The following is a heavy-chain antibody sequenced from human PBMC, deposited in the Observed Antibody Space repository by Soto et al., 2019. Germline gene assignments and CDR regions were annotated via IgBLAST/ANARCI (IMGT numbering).Heavy chain of an antibody. J-gene: IGHJ4*02. CDR1: GFTFSSYG. D-gene: IGHD2-2*02. CDR2: IWYDGSNK. Sequence: GGSLRLSCAASGFTFSSYGMHWVRQAPGKGLEWVAVIWYDGSNKYYADSVKGRFTISRDNSKNTLYLQMNSLRAEDTAVYYCASSYCSSTSCYTIHLDCWGQGTLVTVSS. CDR3: ASSYCSSTSCYTIHLDC. V-gene: IGHV3-33*01.